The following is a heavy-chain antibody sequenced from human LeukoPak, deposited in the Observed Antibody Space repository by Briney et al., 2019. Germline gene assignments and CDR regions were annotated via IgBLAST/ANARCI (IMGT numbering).Heavy chain of an antibody. D-gene: IGHD6-13*01. CDR2: IYYSGST. CDR3: ARGTYSSRSWFDP. V-gene: IGHV4-59*01. CDR1: GDSISTYY. Sequence: NTAETLSLTCTVSGDSISTYYWNWVRQPPGKGLEWIGHIYYSGSTNYNPSLKSRVTISVDTSKNQFSLRLSSVTAADTAVYYCARGTYSSRSWFDPWGLGTLVTVSS. J-gene: IGHJ5*02.